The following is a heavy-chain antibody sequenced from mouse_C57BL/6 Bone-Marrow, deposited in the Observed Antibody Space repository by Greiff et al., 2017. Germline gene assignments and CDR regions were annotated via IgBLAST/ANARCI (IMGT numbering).Heavy chain of an antibody. CDR2: IYPGSGST. D-gene: IGHD1-1*01. CDR3: ARGNSYYYGSSYFDY. V-gene: IGHV1-55*01. Sequence: VQLQQPGAELVKPGASVKMSCKASGYTFTSYWITWVKQRPGQGLEWIGDIYPGSGSTNYNEKFKSKATLTVDTSSSTAYMQLSSLTSEDSAVYYCARGNSYYYGSSYFDYWGQGTTLTVSS. CDR1: GYTFTSYW. J-gene: IGHJ2*01.